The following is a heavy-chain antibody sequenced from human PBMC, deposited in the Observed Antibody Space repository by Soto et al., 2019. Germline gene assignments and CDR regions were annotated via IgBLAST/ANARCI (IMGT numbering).Heavy chain of an antibody. CDR3: EKGLHAYGDYNYYSYGMDV. J-gene: IGHJ6*02. D-gene: IGHD4-17*01. Sequence: QVQLVESGGGVVQPGGSLRLSCTASGFTFTTFGINWVRQAPGKGLEWVALISYDGHNKYYSDSVKGRFTISRDNYKNTLSMHMNSLRAEDTAVSSCEKGLHAYGDYNYYSYGMDVWGQGTKVSFSS. CDR2: ISYDGHNK. V-gene: IGHV3-30*18. CDR1: GFTFTTFG.